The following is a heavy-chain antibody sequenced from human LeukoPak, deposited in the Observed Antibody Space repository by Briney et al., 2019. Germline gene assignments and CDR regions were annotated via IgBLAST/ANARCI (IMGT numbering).Heavy chain of an antibody. CDR1: GFTFSSYG. CDR2: IRFDGSNK. Sequence: GGSLRLSCAASGFTFSSYGMHWVRQAPGKGLEWVAFIRFDGSNKYYADSVKGRFTISRDNSKNTLYLQMNSLRPEDTAVYYCAKDSKRWKTYYYASGSYHFDYWGQGILVTVSS. D-gene: IGHD3-10*01. J-gene: IGHJ4*02. V-gene: IGHV3-30*02. CDR3: AKDSKRWKTYYYASGSYHFDY.